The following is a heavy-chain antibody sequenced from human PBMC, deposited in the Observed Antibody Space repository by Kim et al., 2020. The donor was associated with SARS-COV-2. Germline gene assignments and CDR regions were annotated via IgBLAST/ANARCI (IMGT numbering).Heavy chain of an antibody. D-gene: IGHD6-13*01. CDR3: AREGAAAAGTGLDY. CDR2: IWYDGSNK. CDR1: GFTFSSYG. J-gene: IGHJ4*02. V-gene: IGHV3-33*01. Sequence: GGSLRLSCAVSGFTFSSYGMHWVRQAPGKGLEWVAVIWYDGSNKYYADSVKGRFTISRDNSKNTLYLQMNSLRAEDTAVYYCAREGAAAAGTGLDYWGQGTLVTVSS.